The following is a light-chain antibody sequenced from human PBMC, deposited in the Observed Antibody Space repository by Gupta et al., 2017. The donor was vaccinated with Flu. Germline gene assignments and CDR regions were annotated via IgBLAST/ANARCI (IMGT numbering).Light chain of an antibody. CDR3: QQYSLWPMT. J-gene: IGKJ5*01. CDR1: QSLSSN. Sequence: EIAMTQSPVTLSVSPGDRASFTCWASQSLSSNLAWYQQKPGKAPRLLMYGASTRATGIPARFSGSGSGKVFNLTISSLRSEEFAVYSGQQYSLWPMTFGQGTRLEIK. V-gene: IGKV3-15*01. CDR2: GAS.